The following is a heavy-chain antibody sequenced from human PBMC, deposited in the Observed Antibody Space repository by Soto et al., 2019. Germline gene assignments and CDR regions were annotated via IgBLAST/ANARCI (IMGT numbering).Heavy chain of an antibody. CDR1: GFTFSRFA. J-gene: IGHJ4*02. V-gene: IGHV3-23*01. D-gene: IGHD3-16*01. Sequence: EVQLLESGGGLVQPGGSLRLSCAVSGFTFSRFAMSWVRQAPGKGLEWVSVISSSGGTTYYADSVKGRFTISRDNFKNTLYLQMNSLRAEDTAVYYCARDYSYACDYWGQGTLVTVSS. CDR3: ARDYSYACDY. CDR2: ISSSGGTT.